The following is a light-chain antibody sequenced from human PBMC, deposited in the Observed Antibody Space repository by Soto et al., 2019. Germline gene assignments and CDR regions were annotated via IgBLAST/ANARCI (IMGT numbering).Light chain of an antibody. V-gene: IGLV1-40*01. CDR1: SSNIGARYD. Sequence: QSVLTQPPSVSGAPGQRVTISCTGSSSNIGARYDVHWYQQLPGTAPKLLIYGNNNRPSRVPDRFSGSKSGTSASLAITGLQAEDEADYYCQSYDNSLSAYVFGTGTKLTVL. J-gene: IGLJ1*01. CDR2: GNN. CDR3: QSYDNSLSAYV.